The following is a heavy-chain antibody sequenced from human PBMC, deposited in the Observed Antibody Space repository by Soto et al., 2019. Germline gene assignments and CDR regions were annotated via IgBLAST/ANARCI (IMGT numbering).Heavy chain of an antibody. J-gene: IGHJ3*02. CDR1: GFTFDDYA. V-gene: IGHV3-9*01. D-gene: IGHD3-10*01. CDR3: AKGVTMVRGVAFDI. Sequence: EVQLVESGGGLVQPGRSLGLSCAASGFTFDDYAMHWVRQAPGKGLEWVSGISWNSGSIGYADSVKGRFTISRDNAKNSLYLQMNSLRAEDTALYYCAKGVTMVRGVAFDIWGQGTMVTVSS. CDR2: ISWNSGSI.